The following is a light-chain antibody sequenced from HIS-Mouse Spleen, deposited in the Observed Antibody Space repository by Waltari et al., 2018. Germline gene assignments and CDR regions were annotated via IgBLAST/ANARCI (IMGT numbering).Light chain of an antibody. CDR3: SSYTSSSTEV. Sequence: QSALTQPASVSGSPGQSITISCTGTSSYVGGYNYVSWYQQHPDKAPKLMIYDVSNRPSGVSNRFSGSKSGNTASLTISGLQAEDEADYYCSSYTSSSTEVFGGGTKLTVL. CDR1: SSYVGGYNY. CDR2: DVS. V-gene: IGLV2-14*03. J-gene: IGLJ2*01.